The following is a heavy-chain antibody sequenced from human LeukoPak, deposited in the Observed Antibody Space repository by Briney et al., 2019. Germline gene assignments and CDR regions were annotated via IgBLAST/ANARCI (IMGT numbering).Heavy chain of an antibody. Sequence: SETLSLTCTVSGGSISSRSHCWGWIRQPPGKGLEWIGTMFYSGSTYYNPSLKSRVAISVDTSENLFSLELNSVTAADTAVYYCAVAGVRYYDSSGLHAFDFWGRGTMVTVSS. J-gene: IGHJ3*01. D-gene: IGHD3-22*01. V-gene: IGHV4-39*01. CDR1: GGSISSRSHC. CDR2: MFYSGST. CDR3: AVAGVRYYDSSGLHAFDF.